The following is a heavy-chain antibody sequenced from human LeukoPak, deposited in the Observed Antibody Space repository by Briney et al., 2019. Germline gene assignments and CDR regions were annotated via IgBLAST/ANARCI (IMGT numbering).Heavy chain of an antibody. Sequence: ASVKVSCKASGGTFNSYAISWVRQAPGQGLEWMGGIMPLFGTANYAQEFQGRVTFTTDESASTAYMEVSSLRSEDTAVYYCASGSLGDGYGVGDYYQYMDVWGKGTTDTVSS. CDR2: IMPLFGTA. CDR3: ASGSLGDGYGVGDYYQYMDV. J-gene: IGHJ6*03. CDR1: GGTFNSYA. V-gene: IGHV1-69*05. D-gene: IGHD5-24*01.